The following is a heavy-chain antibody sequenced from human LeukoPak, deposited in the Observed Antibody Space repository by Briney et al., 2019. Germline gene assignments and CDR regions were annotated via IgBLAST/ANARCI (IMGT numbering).Heavy chain of an antibody. D-gene: IGHD5-24*01. CDR2: ISSSSSYI. CDR1: GFTFSSYS. V-gene: IGHV3-21*01. CDR3: ARFLHIRGKDGYKYQVFDH. J-gene: IGHJ4*02. Sequence: NPGGSLRLSCAASGFTFSSYSMNWVRQAPGKGLEWVSSISSSSSYIYYADSVKGRFTISRDNAKNSLYLQMNSLRAEDTAVYYCARFLHIRGKDGYKYQVFDHWGQGTLVTVSS.